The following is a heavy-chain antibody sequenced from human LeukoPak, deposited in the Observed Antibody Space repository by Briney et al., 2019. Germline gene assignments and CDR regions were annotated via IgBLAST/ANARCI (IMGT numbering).Heavy chain of an antibody. Sequence: PGGSLRLSCAASGFTFSSYGMHWVRQAPGKGLEWVAVISYDGSNKYYADSVKGRFTISRDNAKNSLYLQMNSLRAKDTAVYYCAKVLSKGGGYYLTDYWGQGTLVTVSS. CDR3: AKVLSKGGGYYLTDY. J-gene: IGHJ4*02. CDR2: ISYDGSNK. V-gene: IGHV3-30*18. D-gene: IGHD3-22*01. CDR1: GFTFSSYG.